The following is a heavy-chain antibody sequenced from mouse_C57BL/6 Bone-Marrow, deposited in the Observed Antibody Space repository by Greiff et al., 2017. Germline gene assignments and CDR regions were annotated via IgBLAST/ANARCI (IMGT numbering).Heavy chain of an antibody. J-gene: IGHJ2*01. CDR3: ASDRYGSSYVDY. CDR1: GYSITSGYF. CDR2: ISYDGSN. V-gene: IGHV3-6*01. D-gene: IGHD1-1*01. Sequence: ESGPGLVKPSQSLSLTCSVTGYSITSGYFWHWIRQFPGNKLEWMGYISYDGSNNYNPSLKNKISITRDQSYNQFCRKLNSVTTEDTATDYGASDRYGSSYVDYWGQGTTLTVSS.